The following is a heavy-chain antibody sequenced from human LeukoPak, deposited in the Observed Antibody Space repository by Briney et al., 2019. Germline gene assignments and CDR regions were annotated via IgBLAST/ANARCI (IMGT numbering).Heavy chain of an antibody. D-gene: IGHD2-2*01. CDR2: FPFNVGTI. Sequence: GGSLRLSCAASGFTSGGYALKWVGQAPGKGLNGVFYFPFNVGTIFYADSVKGRFTISRDNSKNTLYLQMNSLRAEDTAVYYCAKIAVGQLLREAGIEYFQHWGQGTLVTVSS. CDR3: AKIAVGQLLREAGIEYFQH. CDR1: GFTSGGYA. V-gene: IGHV3-23*01. J-gene: IGHJ1*01.